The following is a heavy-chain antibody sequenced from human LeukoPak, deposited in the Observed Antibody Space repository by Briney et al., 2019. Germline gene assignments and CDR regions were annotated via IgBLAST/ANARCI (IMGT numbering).Heavy chain of an antibody. V-gene: IGHV3-33*01. D-gene: IGHD1-26*01. CDR2: IWNDGSNE. CDR1: GFTFRDYG. Sequence: GGSLRLSCEASGFTFRDYGIHWVRQAPGKGLEWVAVIWNDGSNENYADSVKGRFTVSRDDSKNTQFLQMNSLRAEDTAVYYCARGASYWGDYYYGMDVWGQGTRVIVSS. J-gene: IGHJ6*02. CDR3: ARGASYWGDYYYGMDV.